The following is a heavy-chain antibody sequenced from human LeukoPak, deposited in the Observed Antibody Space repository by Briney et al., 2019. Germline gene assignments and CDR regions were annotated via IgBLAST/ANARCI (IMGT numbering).Heavy chain of an antibody. J-gene: IGHJ4*02. D-gene: IGHD3-10*01. CDR2: ISYDGSNK. V-gene: IGHV3-30*04. CDR1: GFTFSSYA. Sequence: GRSLRLSCAASGFTFSSYAMHWVRQAPGKGLEWVAVISYDGSNKYYADSVKGRFTISRDNSKNTLYLQMNSVSAEDTAVYYCARAGGGNWGQGTLVTVSS. CDR3: ARAGGGN.